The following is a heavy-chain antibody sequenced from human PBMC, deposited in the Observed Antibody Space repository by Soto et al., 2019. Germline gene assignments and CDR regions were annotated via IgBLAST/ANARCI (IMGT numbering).Heavy chain of an antibody. CDR2: IYYSGST. Sequence: QVQLQESGPGLVKPSQTLSLTCTVSGGSISSGDYYWSWIRQPPGKGLEWIGYIYYSGSTYYNPSLKSRVTISVDTSKNQFSLKLSSVTAADTAVYYCARDPLWFGEFRSDNWFDPWGQGTLVTVSS. CDR3: ARDPLWFGEFRSDNWFDP. V-gene: IGHV4-30-4*01. J-gene: IGHJ5*02. CDR1: GGSISSGDYY. D-gene: IGHD3-10*01.